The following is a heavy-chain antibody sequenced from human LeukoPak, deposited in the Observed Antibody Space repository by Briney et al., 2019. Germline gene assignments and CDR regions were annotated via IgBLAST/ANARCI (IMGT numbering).Heavy chain of an antibody. J-gene: IGHJ4*02. CDR3: ARLAKYFYGSETYYFFEH. V-gene: IGHV3-21*01. CDR1: GFIFSSYS. CDR2: ISSSSSYI. Sequence: GGSLRLSCAASGFIFSSYSMNWVRQAPGKGLEWVSSISSSSSYIYYADSVKGRFTISRDNAKNSLYLQVSSLRVEDTAVYYCARLAKYFYGSETYYFFEHWGQGTPVTASS. D-gene: IGHD3-10*01.